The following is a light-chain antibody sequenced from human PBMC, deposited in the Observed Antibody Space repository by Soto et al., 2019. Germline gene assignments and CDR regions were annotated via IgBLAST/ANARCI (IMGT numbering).Light chain of an antibody. CDR1: NSDVGSYNL. V-gene: IGLV2-23*02. CDR3: CSYAGFSTFV. Sequence: QSALTQPASVSGSPGQSITISCTGTNSDVGSYNLVSWYQQHPGKAPKVIIYEVNKRPSGVSNHFSGSKSGNTASLTISGLQAEDEADYHCCSYAGFSTFVFGTGTKVTVL. CDR2: EVN. J-gene: IGLJ1*01.